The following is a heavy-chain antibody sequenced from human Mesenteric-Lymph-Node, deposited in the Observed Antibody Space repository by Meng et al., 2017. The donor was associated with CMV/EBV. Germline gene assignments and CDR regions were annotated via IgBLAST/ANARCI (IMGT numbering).Heavy chain of an antibody. J-gene: IGHJ6*02. CDR1: GFTFSSYS. D-gene: IGHD5-12*01. CDR3: ARDNGWLRLSPIGIYGMDV. CDR2: ISSSSSYI. V-gene: IGHV3-21*01. Sequence: GESLKISCAASGFTFSSYSMNWVRQAPGKGLEWVSSISSSSSYIYYADSVKGRFTISRDDAKNSLYLQMNSLTAQDTAVYYCARDNGWLRLSPIGIYGMDVWGQGTTVTVSS.